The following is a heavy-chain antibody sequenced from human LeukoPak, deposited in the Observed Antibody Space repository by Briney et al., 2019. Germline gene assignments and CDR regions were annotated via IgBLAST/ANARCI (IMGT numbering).Heavy chain of an antibody. CDR2: ISYDGSNK. V-gene: IGHV3-30*18. CDR1: GFSFNVYG. CDR3: AKDASSGGVDY. J-gene: IGHJ4*02. Sequence: GGSLRLSCEASGFSFNVYGMHWVRQAPGKGLEWVAVISYDGSNKYYADSVKGRFTISRDNSKNTLYLQMNSLRAEDTAVYYCAKDASSGGVDYWGQGTLVTVSS. D-gene: IGHD3-10*01.